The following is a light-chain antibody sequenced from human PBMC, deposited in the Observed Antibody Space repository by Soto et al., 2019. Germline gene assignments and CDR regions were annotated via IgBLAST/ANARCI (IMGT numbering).Light chain of an antibody. J-gene: IGKJ1*01. CDR2: WAS. CDR3: QQYYRSRT. Sequence: DIVMTQSPDSLAVSLGERATINCKSSQSVLYSSNNQNYLAWYQQKPGQPPRLLVYWASTRESGVPDRFSGGGSGTDFTLTITSLQAEDVAVYYCQQYYRSRTFGQGTKVEIK. V-gene: IGKV4-1*01. CDR1: QSVLYSSNNQNY.